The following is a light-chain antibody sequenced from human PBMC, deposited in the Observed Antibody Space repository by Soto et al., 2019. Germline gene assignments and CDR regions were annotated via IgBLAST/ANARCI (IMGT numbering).Light chain of an antibody. J-gene: IGLJ3*02. CDR1: RSNIGSNY. CDR3: AAWDDDLNGLV. V-gene: IGLV1-44*01. Sequence: QSVLTQPPSASGTPGQRVTISCSGSRSNIGSNYVYWYQQLPGTAPKLLIYDNNQRPSGVPDRFSGSKSGTSASLAISGLQPEDESHYYCAAWDDDLNGLVFGGGTKVTVL. CDR2: DNN.